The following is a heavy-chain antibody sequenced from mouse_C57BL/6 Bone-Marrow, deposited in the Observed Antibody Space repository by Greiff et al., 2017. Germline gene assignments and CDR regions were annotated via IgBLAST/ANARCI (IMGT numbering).Heavy chain of an antibody. CDR2: IDPSDSET. D-gene: IGHD2-3*01. V-gene: IGHV1-52*01. CDR1: GYTFTSYW. J-gene: IGHJ1*03. CDR3: ARSDGYYSYWYFDV. Sequence: VQLQQSGAELVRPGSSVKLSCKASGYTFTSYWMHWVKQRPIQGLEWIGNIDPSDSETHYNQKFKDKATLTVDKSSSTAYMQLSSLTSEDSAVYYCARSDGYYSYWYFDVWGTGTTVTVSS.